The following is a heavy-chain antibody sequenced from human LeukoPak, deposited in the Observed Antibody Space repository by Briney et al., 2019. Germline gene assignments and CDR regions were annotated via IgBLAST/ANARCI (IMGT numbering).Heavy chain of an antibody. Sequence: SVKVSCKASGGTFSSYAISWVRQAPGQGLEWMGGIIPIFGTANYAQKFQGRVTITTDESTSTAYMELSSLRSEDTAVYYWARGGRAPLRYFDWPFDYWGQGTLVTVSS. CDR3: ARGGRAPLRYFDWPFDY. J-gene: IGHJ4*02. V-gene: IGHV1-69*05. CDR2: IIPIFGTA. CDR1: GGTFSSYA. D-gene: IGHD3-9*01.